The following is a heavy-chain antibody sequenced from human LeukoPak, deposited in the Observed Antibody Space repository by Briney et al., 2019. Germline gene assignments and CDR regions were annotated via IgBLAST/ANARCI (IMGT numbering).Heavy chain of an antibody. CDR1: GGTFSSYA. D-gene: IGHD3-9*01. Sequence: SVKVSCKASGGTFSSYAISWVRQAPGQGLEWMGGIIPILGTANYAQKFQGRVTITTDESTSTAYMELSSLRSEDTAVYYCARDPTYDILTGSAYYFDYWGQGTLVTVSS. CDR3: ARDPTYDILTGSAYYFDY. CDR2: IIPILGTA. V-gene: IGHV1-69*05. J-gene: IGHJ4*02.